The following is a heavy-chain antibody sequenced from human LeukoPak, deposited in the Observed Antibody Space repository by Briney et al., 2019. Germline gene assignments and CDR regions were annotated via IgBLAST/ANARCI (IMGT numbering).Heavy chain of an antibody. CDR3: ARGTISGSRSFDP. D-gene: IGHD3-9*01. J-gene: IGHJ5*02. CDR1: GYTFTNYD. V-gene: IGHV1-8*03. Sequence: GASVKVSCKVSGYTFTNYDINWVRQATGQGLEWMGWVNPNSGNRGYAQKFQGRLTITRNTSISTAYLDLSSLRSDDTAVYYCARGTISGSRSFDPWGQGTLVTVSS. CDR2: VNPNSGNR.